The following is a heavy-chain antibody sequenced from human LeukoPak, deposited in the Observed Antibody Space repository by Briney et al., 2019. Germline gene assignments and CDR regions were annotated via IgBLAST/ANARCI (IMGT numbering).Heavy chain of an antibody. CDR2: IYYSGST. D-gene: IGHD4-17*01. Sequence: PSDILSLTCTVSGGSISSYYWSWIRQPPGKGLEWIGYIYYSGSTNYNPSLKSRVTISVDTSKNQFSLKLSSVTAADTAVYYCAREPTVTSAFDIWGQGTMVTVSS. J-gene: IGHJ3*02. V-gene: IGHV4-59*01. CDR1: GGSISSYY. CDR3: AREPTVTSAFDI.